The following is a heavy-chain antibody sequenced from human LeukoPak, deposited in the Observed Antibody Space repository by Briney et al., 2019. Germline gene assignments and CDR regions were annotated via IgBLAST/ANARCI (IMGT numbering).Heavy chain of an antibody. CDR2: INHSGST. CDR1: GGSFSGYY. D-gene: IGHD1-1*01. CDR3: ARDAGHQLSRRNYYAMDV. Sequence: KPSETLSLTCAVYGGSFSGYYWSWIRQPPGKGLEWIGEINHSGSTNYNPSLKSRVTISVDTSKNQFSLKLSSVTAADTAVYYCARDAGHQLSRRNYYAMDVWGQGTTVTVSS. V-gene: IGHV4-34*01. J-gene: IGHJ6*02.